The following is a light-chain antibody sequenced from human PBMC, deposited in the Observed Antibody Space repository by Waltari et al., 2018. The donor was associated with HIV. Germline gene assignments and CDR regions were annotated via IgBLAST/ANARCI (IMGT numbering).Light chain of an antibody. Sequence: SVLTQPASAPGTPAQGAAFSSSGSSSHIRHNYVSSYQQLPGTAPKLLIYRSNQRPSGVPDRFSGSKSGTSASLAISGLRSEDEADYYCAAWDDSLSGPVFGGGTKVTVL. CDR2: RSN. J-gene: IGLJ3*02. CDR3: AAWDDSLSGPV. V-gene: IGLV1-47*01. CDR1: SSHIRHNY.